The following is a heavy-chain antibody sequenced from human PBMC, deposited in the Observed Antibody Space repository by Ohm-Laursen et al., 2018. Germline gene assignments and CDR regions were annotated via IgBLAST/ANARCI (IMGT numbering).Heavy chain of an antibody. Sequence: GSLRLSCAASGFIFTDYYMSWIRQTPGKGLEWVANMNHDGSLINYVDSVKGRFTISRDNAKNAVYLQMDSLRLEDTAVYYCAHDERAGVTSSSWGQGTLVTVSS. CDR1: GFIFTDYY. V-gene: IGHV3-7*01. CDR3: AHDERAGVTSSS. D-gene: IGHD2-21*02. J-gene: IGHJ4*02. CDR2: MNHDGSLI.